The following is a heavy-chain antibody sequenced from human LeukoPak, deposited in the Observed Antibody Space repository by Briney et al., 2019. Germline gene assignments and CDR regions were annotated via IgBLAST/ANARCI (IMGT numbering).Heavy chain of an antibody. J-gene: IGHJ4*02. CDR3: ARGYYYGSGSYFDC. Sequence: SETLSLTCAVYVGSFSGYYWSRIRQPPGKGLEWIGEINHSGSTNYNPSLKSRVTISVDTSKNQFSLKLSSVTAADTAVYYCARGYYYGSGSYFDCWGQGTLVTVSS. CDR1: VGSFSGYY. V-gene: IGHV4-34*01. D-gene: IGHD3-10*01. CDR2: INHSGST.